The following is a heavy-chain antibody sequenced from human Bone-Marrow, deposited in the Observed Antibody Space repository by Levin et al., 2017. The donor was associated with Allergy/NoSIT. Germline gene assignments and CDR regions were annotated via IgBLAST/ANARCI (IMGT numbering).Heavy chain of an antibody. J-gene: IGHJ6*02. CDR1: GFKFDRYG. V-gene: IGHV3-20*04. CDR3: ARVGHGYGVDV. Sequence: PGGSLRLSCEASGFKFDRYGMSWVRQAPGKGLEWVSGLDWNGDTIGYADSVKGRFTISRDNAKKSLYLQMNSLRVDDTALYYCARVGHGYGVDVWGQGTTVIVSS. CDR2: LDWNGDTI.